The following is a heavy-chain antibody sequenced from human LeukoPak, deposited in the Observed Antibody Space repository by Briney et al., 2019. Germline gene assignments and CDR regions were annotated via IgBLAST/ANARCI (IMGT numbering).Heavy chain of an antibody. V-gene: IGHV4-59*01. D-gene: IGHD2/OR15-2a*01. CDR1: GGSISSYY. CDR2: IHYTGST. Sequence: SETLSLTCTVSGGSISSYYWTWIRQPPGKGLEWIGYIHYTGSTNYHPSLKSRVTMSIDTSKNQFSLKLTSATAADTAFYYCAGYFSTHLNWVDPWGRGTLVTVSS. J-gene: IGHJ5*02. CDR3: AGYFSTHLNWVDP.